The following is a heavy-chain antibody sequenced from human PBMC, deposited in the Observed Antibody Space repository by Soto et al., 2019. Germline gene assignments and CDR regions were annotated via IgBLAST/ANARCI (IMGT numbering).Heavy chain of an antibody. J-gene: IGHJ6*03. Sequence: QVHLVQSGAEVKKPGASVKVSCKAYGYTFTSYDINWVRQVAGQGLEWMGWMNPNSGDTAYAQEFQGRVTMSRNTSISIAYMELSSLRPADTAVYYCARGLKMLRVFGLKTYYYYYMDVWGKGTTVTLSS. CDR3: ARGLKMLRVFGLKTYYYYYMDV. CDR2: MNPNSGDT. CDR1: GYTFTSYD. D-gene: IGHD3-10*01. V-gene: IGHV1-8*01.